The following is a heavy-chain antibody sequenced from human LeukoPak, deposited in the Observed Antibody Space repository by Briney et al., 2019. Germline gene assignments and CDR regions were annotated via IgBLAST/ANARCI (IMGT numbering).Heavy chain of an antibody. J-gene: IGHJ4*02. CDR1: GGSFSGYY. CDR2: INHSGST. D-gene: IGHD3-22*01. V-gene: IGHV4-34*01. Sequence: SETLSLTCAVYGGSFSGYYWSWIRQPPGKGLEWIGEINHSGSTNYNPSLKSRVAISVDTSKNQFSLKLSSVTAADTAVYYCARGRTYYYDSSGYYSYWGQGTLDTVSS. CDR3: ARGRTYYYDSSGYYSY.